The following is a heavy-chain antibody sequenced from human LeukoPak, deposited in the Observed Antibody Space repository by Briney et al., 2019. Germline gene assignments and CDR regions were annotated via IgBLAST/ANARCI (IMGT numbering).Heavy chain of an antibody. Sequence: GRSLRLSCAASGFTFSSYSIHWVRQAPGKGLEWVAVISYDGREKYYADSVKGRFTISRDNSKNTLYLQMNSLRAEDTAVYYCAKEADDTDDYFDYWGQGTLVTVSS. CDR3: AKEADDTDDYFDY. V-gene: IGHV3-30*04. CDR1: GFTFSSYS. J-gene: IGHJ4*02. CDR2: ISYDGREK. D-gene: IGHD5-18*01.